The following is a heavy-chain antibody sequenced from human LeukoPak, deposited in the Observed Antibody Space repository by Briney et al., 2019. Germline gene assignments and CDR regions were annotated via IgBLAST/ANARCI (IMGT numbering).Heavy chain of an antibody. CDR1: GGSISSGGYY. D-gene: IGHD1-1*01. CDR2: IYYSGST. J-gene: IGHJ4*02. CDR3: ARGTVSREYYFDC. Sequence: SETRSLTCTVSGGSISSGGYYWSWIRQHPGKGLEWIGYIYYSGSTSYNPSLNRRVTMSVDTSMNQFSLKLSSVTAADTAVYYCARGTVSREYYFDCWGQGTLVTVSS. V-gene: IGHV4-31*03.